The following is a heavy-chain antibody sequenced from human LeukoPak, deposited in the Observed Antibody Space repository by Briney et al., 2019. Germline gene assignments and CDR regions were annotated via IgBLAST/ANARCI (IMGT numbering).Heavy chain of an antibody. Sequence: ASVKVSCKASGYTFTGYYMHWVRQAPGQGLGWMGWINPNSGGTNYAQKFQGRVTMTRDTSISTAYMELSRLRSDDTAVYYCARGGIAAAGPLIDYWGQGTLVTVSS. J-gene: IGHJ4*02. CDR2: INPNSGGT. CDR3: ARGGIAAAGPLIDY. V-gene: IGHV1-2*02. CDR1: GYTFTGYY. D-gene: IGHD6-13*01.